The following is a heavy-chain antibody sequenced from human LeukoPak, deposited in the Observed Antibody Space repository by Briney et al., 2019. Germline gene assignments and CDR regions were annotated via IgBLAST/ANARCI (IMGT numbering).Heavy chain of an antibody. Sequence: PGGSLRLSCAVSGFTFSSYRMSWVRQAPGKGLEWVANIKQDGSEKYYVDSVKGRFTISRDNAKNSLYLQMNSLRVEDTAVYYCASHQGYRHDYWGQGTLVTVSS. CDR1: GFTFSSYR. CDR3: ASHQGYRHDY. D-gene: IGHD2-15*01. CDR2: IKQDGSEK. V-gene: IGHV3-7*01. J-gene: IGHJ4*02.